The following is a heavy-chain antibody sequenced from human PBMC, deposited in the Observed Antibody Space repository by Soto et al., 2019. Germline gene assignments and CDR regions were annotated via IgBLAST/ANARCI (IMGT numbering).Heavy chain of an antibody. D-gene: IGHD3-22*01. CDR2: ISYDGSNK. CDR1: GFTFSSYA. V-gene: IGHV3-30-3*01. J-gene: IGHJ4*02. CDR3: ARDYYDSSGYFAPLDY. Sequence: PGGSLRLSCAASGFTFSSYAMHWVRQAPGKGLEWVAVISYDGSNKYYADSVKGRFTISRDNSKNTLYLQMNSLRAEDTAVYYCARDYYDSSGYFAPLDYWGQGTLVTVSS.